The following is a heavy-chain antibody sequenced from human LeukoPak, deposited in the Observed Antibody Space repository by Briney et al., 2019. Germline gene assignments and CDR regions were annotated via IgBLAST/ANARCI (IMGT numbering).Heavy chain of an antibody. Sequence: PSETLSLTCTVSGGSISSYYRSWIRQPPGKGLEWIGYIYYSGSTNYNPSLKSRVTISVDTSKNQFSLKMSSVTAADTAVYYCARGAHYFESSGYLMPLIYWGQGTLVTVSS. CDR2: IYYSGST. CDR1: GGSISSYY. J-gene: IGHJ4*02. CDR3: ARGAHYFESSGYLMPLIY. V-gene: IGHV4-59*01. D-gene: IGHD3-22*01.